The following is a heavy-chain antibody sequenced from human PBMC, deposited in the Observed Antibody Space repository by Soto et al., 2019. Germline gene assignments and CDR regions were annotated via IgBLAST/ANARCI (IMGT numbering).Heavy chain of an antibody. CDR2: VSPYNGNT. CDR3: ARDQAVRTVSVAHYLDY. J-gene: IGHJ4*02. V-gene: IGHV1-18*01. CDR1: GYRFTSFG. D-gene: IGHD6-19*01. Sequence: QVQLVQSGTEVKKPGASVKVTCTPSGYRFTSFGVSWMRQAHGQGLERLGWVSPYNGNTYSAQSLQGRLTMTTDTARGTVYMELTALTIHRPAIYYCARDQAVRTVSVAHYLDYSGLGT.